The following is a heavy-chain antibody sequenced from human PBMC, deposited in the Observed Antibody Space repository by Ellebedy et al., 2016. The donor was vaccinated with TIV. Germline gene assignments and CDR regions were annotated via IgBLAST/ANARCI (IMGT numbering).Heavy chain of an antibody. D-gene: IGHD4-17*01. CDR2: IRSKANSYAT. CDR3: TRPPGNGADDY. J-gene: IGHJ4*02. V-gene: IGHV3-73*01. CDR1: GFTFSGSA. Sequence: GESLKISXAASGFTFSGSAMHWVRQASGKGLEWVGRIRSKANSYATAYAASVKGRFTISRDDSKNTAYLQMNSLKTEDTAVYYCTRPPGNGADDYWGQGTLVTVSS.